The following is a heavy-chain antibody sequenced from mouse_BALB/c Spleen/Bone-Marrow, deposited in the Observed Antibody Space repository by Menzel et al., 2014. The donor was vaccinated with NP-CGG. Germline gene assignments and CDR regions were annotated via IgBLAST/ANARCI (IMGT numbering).Heavy chain of an antibody. D-gene: IGHD2-1*01. CDR3: SRGGNYGTY. V-gene: IGHV1-80*01. Sequence: QVQLQQSGAELVRPGSSVKISRKASGYAFSTYWMNWVKQRPGQGLEWIGQIYPGNGNADYNGKFKDKATLTADKSSRTAYMHLSSLTSEDSAVYFCSRGGNYGTYWGQGTLVTVSA. CDR1: GYAFSTYW. J-gene: IGHJ3*01. CDR2: IYPGNGNA.